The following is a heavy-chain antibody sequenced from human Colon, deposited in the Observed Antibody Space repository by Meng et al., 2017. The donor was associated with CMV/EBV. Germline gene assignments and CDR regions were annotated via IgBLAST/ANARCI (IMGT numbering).Heavy chain of an antibody. CDR3: ASHSSYVWGSHH. V-gene: IGHV1-2*02. CDR1: GYSFTGYY. Sequence: QGHPVQSGAEVRMPGASVKVSCKASGYSFTGYYIHWVRQAPGQGLEWMGWMDPTTGRTDYAQKFQGTVTMTRDTSISTAYLELSRLTSDDTAVYYCASHSSYVWGSHHWGQGTLVTVSS. D-gene: IGHD3-16*01. CDR2: MDPTTGRT. J-gene: IGHJ1*01.